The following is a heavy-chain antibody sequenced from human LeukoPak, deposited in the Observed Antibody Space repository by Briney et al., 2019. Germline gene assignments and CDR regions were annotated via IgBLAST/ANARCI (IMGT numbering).Heavy chain of an antibody. CDR2: TYYRSKWSS. D-gene: IGHD2-15*01. CDR1: GDSVSSNSAA. V-gene: IGHV6-1*01. CDR3: ARSRTVVTATTFDY. J-gene: IGHJ4*02. Sequence: SQTLSLTCAIPGDSVSSNSAAWNWIRQSPSRGLEWLGRTYYRSKWSSDYALSVKSRITISPDTSKNQFSLQLNSVTPQDTAVYYCARSRTVVTATTFDYWGQGTLVTVSS.